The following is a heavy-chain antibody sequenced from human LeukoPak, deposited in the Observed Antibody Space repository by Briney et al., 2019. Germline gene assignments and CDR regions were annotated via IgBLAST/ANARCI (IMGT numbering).Heavy chain of an antibody. CDR3: AREKIVVVPLYYYYGMDV. CDR1: GFTFSDYY. J-gene: IGHJ6*02. D-gene: IGHD2-2*01. CDR2: ISSSGSTI. Sequence: GGSLRLSCAASGFTFSDYYMSWIRQAPGKGLERVSYISSSGSTIYYADSVKGRFTISRDNAKNSLYLQMNSLRAEDTAVYYCAREKIVVVPLYYYYGMDVWGQGTTVTVSS. V-gene: IGHV3-11*01.